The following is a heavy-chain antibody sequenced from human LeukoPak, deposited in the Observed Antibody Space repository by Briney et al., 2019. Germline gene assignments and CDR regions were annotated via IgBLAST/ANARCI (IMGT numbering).Heavy chain of an antibody. D-gene: IGHD2-2*01. CDR1: GYTFTIYD. Sequence: ASVKVSCKASGYTFTIYDINWVRQATGQGLEWMGWMNPNSGNTGYAQKFQGRVTMTRNTSISTAYMELSSLRSEDTAVYYCARGAYQLLWRYYYYYMDVWGKGTTVTVSS. CDR3: ARGAYQLLWRYYYYYMDV. V-gene: IGHV1-8*01. J-gene: IGHJ6*03. CDR2: MNPNSGNT.